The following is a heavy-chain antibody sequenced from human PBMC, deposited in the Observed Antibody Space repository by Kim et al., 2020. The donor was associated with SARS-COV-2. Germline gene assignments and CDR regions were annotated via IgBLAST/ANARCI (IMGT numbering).Heavy chain of an antibody. CDR1: GVSMNSFY. CDR2: PLVTGCT. J-gene: IGHJ5*01. D-gene: IGHD1-1*01. CDR3: SRDWSPLAGRIRWLDS. Sequence: SETLSLTCTVTGVSMNSFYWSWIRQPAGKGLEWIGRPLVTGCTNHNPSPKSRVTMSVDSSKRQFSLRLTSVTAADTAMDYFSRDWSPLAGRIRWLDS. V-gene: IGHV4-4*07.